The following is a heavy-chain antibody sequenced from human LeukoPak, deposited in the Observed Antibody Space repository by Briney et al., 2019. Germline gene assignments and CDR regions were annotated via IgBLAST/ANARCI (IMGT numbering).Heavy chain of an antibody. CDR2: IDKDGRST. J-gene: IGHJ6*02. CDR3: ATWAFYHSLDV. D-gene: IGHD1-26*01. V-gene: IGHV3-43*02. CDR1: GFTLGAFA. Sequence: GGSLRLSCAASGFTLGAFAMHWVRQAPGKGLEWVSLIDKDGRSTYYADSVKGRFTISRDDSKNSLYLQMNSLRTEDTALYYCATWAFYHSLDVWGQGTTVTVSS.